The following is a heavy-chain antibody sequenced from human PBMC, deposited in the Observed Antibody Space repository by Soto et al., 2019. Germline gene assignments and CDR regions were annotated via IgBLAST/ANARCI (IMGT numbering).Heavy chain of an antibody. J-gene: IGHJ6*02. Sequence: LRLSCAASGFTFGSYSMNWVRQAPGKGLEWVSYISSSSSTIYYADSVKGRFTISRDNAKNSLYLQMNSLRDEDTAVYYCARVVTGTSLYYYYGMDVWGQGTTVTVSS. CDR3: ARVVTGTSLYYYYGMDV. V-gene: IGHV3-48*02. CDR2: ISSSSSTI. D-gene: IGHD1-20*01. CDR1: GFTFGSYS.